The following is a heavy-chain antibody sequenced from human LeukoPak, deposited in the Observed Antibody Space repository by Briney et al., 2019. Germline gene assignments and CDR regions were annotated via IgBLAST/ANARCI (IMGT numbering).Heavy chain of an antibody. J-gene: IGHJ4*02. CDR2: ISYDEIHK. V-gene: IGHV3-30*04. CDR1: GFTFSSYA. Sequence: GGTLRLSCAASGFTFSSYAMHWVRQAPGQGLEWVALISYDEIHKHYADSVKGRFTISRDNSKNTLYLQMNSLRAEDTAVYYCTRDSARRDGYNFDYWGQGTLVTVSS. CDR3: TRDSARRDGYNFDY. D-gene: IGHD5-24*01.